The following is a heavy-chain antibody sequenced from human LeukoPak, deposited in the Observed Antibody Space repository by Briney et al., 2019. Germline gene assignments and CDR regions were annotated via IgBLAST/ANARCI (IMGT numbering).Heavy chain of an antibody. J-gene: IGHJ4*02. Sequence: GGSLRLSCAASKFAFSSYAMSWVRQAPGKGLEWVSAISGGGGNTYYADSVKGRFTISRDNSKNTLYLQMNSLRAGDTAVYYCAKGIDFWSGYYDYWGQGTLVTVSS. CDR2: ISGGGGNT. CDR3: AKGIDFWSGYYDY. D-gene: IGHD3-3*01. CDR1: KFAFSSYA. V-gene: IGHV3-23*01.